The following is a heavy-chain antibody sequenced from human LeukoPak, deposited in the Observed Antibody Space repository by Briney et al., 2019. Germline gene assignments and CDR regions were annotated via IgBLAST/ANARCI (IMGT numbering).Heavy chain of an antibody. CDR3: ARDNRYSSSLNDY. CDR1: GFTFSTYS. J-gene: IGHJ4*02. V-gene: IGHV3-48*04. CDR2: ISSSGSNT. Sequence: PGGSLRLSCAASGFTFSTYSLIWVRQAPGKGLEWVSYISSSGSNTYYADSVKGRFTISRDNAKNSLHLQMNSLGAEDTAVYYCARDNRYSSSLNDYWGQGTLVTVSS. D-gene: IGHD6-13*01.